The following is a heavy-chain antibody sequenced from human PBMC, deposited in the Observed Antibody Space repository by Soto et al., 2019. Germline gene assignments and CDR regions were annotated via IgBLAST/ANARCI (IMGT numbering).Heavy chain of an antibody. D-gene: IGHD6-19*01. V-gene: IGHV1-69*13. CDR3: ARERYSSGWYPFAGMDV. CDR2: IIPIFGTA. CDR1: GCTFISYA. Sequence: AAVNVSHMRSGCTFISYAIRWVRPAPGQGLEWMGGIIPIFGTANYAQKFQGRVTITADESTSTAYMELSSPRSEDTAVYYCARERYSSGWYPFAGMDVWGQGTTVTVSS. J-gene: IGHJ6*02.